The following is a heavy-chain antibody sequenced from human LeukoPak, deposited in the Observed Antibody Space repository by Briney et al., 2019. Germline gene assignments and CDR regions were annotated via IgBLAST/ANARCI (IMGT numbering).Heavy chain of an antibody. J-gene: IGHJ4*02. V-gene: IGHV3-23*01. CDR1: GFTFSSYA. CDR3: AKWPEGATPKFHH. D-gene: IGHD1-26*01. Sequence: GGSLRLSCAASGFTFSSYAMSWVRQAPGKGLEAPGEGLEWLSTISASGHATYYPDSVRGRFTISRDNSKSTLHLQMDSLRAEDSALYYCAKWPEGATPKFHHWGQGTLVTVSS. CDR2: ISASGHAT.